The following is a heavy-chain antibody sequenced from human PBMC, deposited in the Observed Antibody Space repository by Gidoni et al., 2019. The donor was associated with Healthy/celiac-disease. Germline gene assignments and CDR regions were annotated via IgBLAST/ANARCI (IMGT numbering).Heavy chain of an antibody. CDR1: GGSISSGGYY. CDR3: ASGRIDDVWGSYRSYYFDY. Sequence: QVQLQESGPGLVKPSQTLSLTCTVSGGSISSGGYYWSWIRQHPGKGLEWIGYIYYSGSTYYNPSLKSRVTISVDTSKNQFSLKLSSVTAADTAVYYCASGRIDDVWGSYRSYYFDYWGQGTLVTVSS. CDR2: IYYSGST. V-gene: IGHV4-31*03. D-gene: IGHD3-16*02. J-gene: IGHJ4*02.